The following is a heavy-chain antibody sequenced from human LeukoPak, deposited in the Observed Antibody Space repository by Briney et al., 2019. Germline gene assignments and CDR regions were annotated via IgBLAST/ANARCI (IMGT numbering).Heavy chain of an antibody. CDR1: GFTFSSRDW. D-gene: IGHD3-22*01. V-gene: IGHV3-7*03. CDR3: ARGLFLSGYLDAFDI. J-gene: IGHJ3*02. Sequence: PGGSLRLSCVASGFTFSSRDWMTWVRQAPGKGLEWVANIKQDGSEKNYVDSVKGRCTIFRDNLKNVLYLQMNSLKVEDTALYYCARGLFLSGYLDAFDIWGQGTVVTVSS. CDR2: IKQDGSEK.